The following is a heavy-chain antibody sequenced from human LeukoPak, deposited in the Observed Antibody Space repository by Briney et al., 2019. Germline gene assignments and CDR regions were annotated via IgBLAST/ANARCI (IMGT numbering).Heavy chain of an antibody. V-gene: IGHV3-48*03. D-gene: IGHD6-13*01. CDR1: GFTFSSYE. J-gene: IGHJ4*02. CDR2: ISSSSSII. Sequence: GGSLRLSCAASGFTFSSYEMNWVRQAPGKGLEWVSYISSSSSIIYYADSVKGRFTISRDNSKKTLHLQMNSLRAEDTAIYYCAKASSAGDSSSWNYWGQGILVTVSS. CDR3: AKASSAGDSSSWNY.